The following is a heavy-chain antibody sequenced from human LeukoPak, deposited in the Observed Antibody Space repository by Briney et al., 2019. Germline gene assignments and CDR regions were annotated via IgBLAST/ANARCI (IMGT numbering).Heavy chain of an antibody. J-gene: IGHJ4*02. CDR1: GFTFSAYE. CDR2: IKSKTDGGTT. Sequence: GGSLRLSCAASGFTFSAYEMSWVRQAPGKGLEWLGRIKSKTDGGTTDYAAPVKGRFTISRDDSKNTLYLQMNSLKTEDTAVYYCAYWSSSSWNYWGQGTLVTVSS. D-gene: IGHD6-13*01. V-gene: IGHV3-15*01. CDR3: AYWSSSSWNY.